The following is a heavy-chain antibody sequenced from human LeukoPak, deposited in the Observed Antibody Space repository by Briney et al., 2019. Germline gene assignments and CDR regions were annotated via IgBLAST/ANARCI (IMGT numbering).Heavy chain of an antibody. J-gene: IGHJ4*02. CDR2: ISGSGGST. CDR1: GFTFSSYG. D-gene: IGHD3-10*01. CDR3: AKDGITMVRGVKFWYFDY. Sequence: TGGSLRLSCAASGFTFSSYGMSWVRQAPGKGLEWVSAISGSGGSTYYADPVKGRFTISRDNSKNTLYLQMNSLRAEDTAVYYCAKDGITMVRGVKFWYFDYWGQGTLVTVSS. V-gene: IGHV3-23*01.